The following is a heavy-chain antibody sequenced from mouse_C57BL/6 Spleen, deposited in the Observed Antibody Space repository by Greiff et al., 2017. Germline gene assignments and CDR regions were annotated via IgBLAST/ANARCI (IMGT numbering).Heavy chain of an antibody. D-gene: IGHD2-12*01. Sequence: VQLQESGPELVKPGASVKISCKASGYAFSSSWMNWVKQRPGKGLEWIGRIYPGDGDTNYNGKFKGKATLTADKSSSTAYMQLSSLTSEDSAVYFCAGSRVTTGYYFDYWGQGTTLAVSS. CDR3: AGSRVTTGYYFDY. CDR1: GYAFSSSW. J-gene: IGHJ2*01. CDR2: IYPGDGDT. V-gene: IGHV1-82*01.